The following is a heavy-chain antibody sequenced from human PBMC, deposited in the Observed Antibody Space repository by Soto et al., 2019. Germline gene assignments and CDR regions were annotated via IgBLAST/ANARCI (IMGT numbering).Heavy chain of an antibody. J-gene: IGHJ4*02. CDR1: GGTFSSYT. V-gene: IGHV1-69*02. CDR3: ARSPSSGWYYFDY. Sequence: SVKVSCKASGGTFSSYTISWVRQAPGQGLEWMGRIIPILGIANYAQKFQGRVTITADKSTSTAYMELSSLRSEDTAVYYCARSPSSGWYYFDYWGQGALVTVSS. CDR2: IIPILGIA. D-gene: IGHD6-19*01.